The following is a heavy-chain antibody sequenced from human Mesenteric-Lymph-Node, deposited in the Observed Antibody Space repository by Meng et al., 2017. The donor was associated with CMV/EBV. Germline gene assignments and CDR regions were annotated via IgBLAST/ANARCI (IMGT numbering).Heavy chain of an antibody. Sequence: GESLKISCAASGFNFNSFGMHWVRQAPGKGLEWVAVIWHDANTKYYGDSVKGRFTVSRDNSKNTVYLQMNSLTTEDTAVYYCAGSTVVNVGGYWGRGSLVTVSS. V-gene: IGHV3-30*02. D-gene: IGHD4-23*01. CDR3: AGSTVVNVGGY. CDR2: IWHDANTK. CDR1: GFNFNSFG. J-gene: IGHJ4*02.